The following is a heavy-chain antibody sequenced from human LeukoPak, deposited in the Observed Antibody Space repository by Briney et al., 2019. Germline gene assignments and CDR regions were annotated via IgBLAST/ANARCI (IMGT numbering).Heavy chain of an antibody. CDR2: VSAYNGNT. CDR3: ARSRGIAVAGTLTL. Sequence: ASVKVSCKASGYTFTTYGISWVRQAPGQGLEWMGWVSAYNGNTNYAQKFQGRVTMTTDTSTSTAYMELRSLRSDDTAVYYCARSRGIAVAGTLTLWGQGSLVTVSS. J-gene: IGHJ4*02. V-gene: IGHV1-18*01. D-gene: IGHD6-19*01. CDR1: GYTFTTYG.